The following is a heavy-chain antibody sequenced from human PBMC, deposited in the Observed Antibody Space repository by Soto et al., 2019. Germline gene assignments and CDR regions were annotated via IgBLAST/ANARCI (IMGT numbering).Heavy chain of an antibody. CDR3: ARRYSGYDFDY. CDR1: GGSFSGYY. J-gene: IGHJ4*02. CDR2: INHSGST. V-gene: IGHV4-34*01. Sequence: QVQLQQWGAGLLKPSETLSLTCAVYGGSFSGYYWSWIRQPPGKGLEWIGEINHSGSTNYTPSLKGGVTISVDTSKIQFSLKLSSVTAEDTAVYYCARRYSGYDFDYWGQGTLVTVSS. D-gene: IGHD5-12*01.